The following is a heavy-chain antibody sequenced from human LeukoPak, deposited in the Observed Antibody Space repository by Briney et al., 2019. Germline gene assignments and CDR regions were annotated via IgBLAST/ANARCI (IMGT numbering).Heavy chain of an antibody. CDR2: IYTSGST. CDR1: GGSISSYY. D-gene: IGHD6-19*01. CDR3: ARGSIAVAGTLRAYYYYYMDV. J-gene: IGHJ6*03. Sequence: SETLSLTCTVSGGSISSYYWSWIRQPPGKGLEWIGRIYTSGSTNYNPSLKSRVTISVDTSKNQFSLKLSSVTAADTAVYYCARGSIAVAGTLRAYYYYYMDVWGKGTTVTISS. V-gene: IGHV4-4*08.